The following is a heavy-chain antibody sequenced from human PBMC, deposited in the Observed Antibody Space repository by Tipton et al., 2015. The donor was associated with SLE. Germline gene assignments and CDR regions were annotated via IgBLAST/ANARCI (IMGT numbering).Heavy chain of an antibody. D-gene: IGHD3-3*01. CDR3: ARDLYDVWTGYYVDS. CDR1: GGTFSSYA. Sequence: QVQLVQSGAEVKKPGSSVKVSCKASGGTFSSYAISWVRQAPGQGLEWMGRIIPIFGTANYAQKFQGRVTISRDTFASTAYMELSSLRSEDTAVYYCARDLYDVWTGYYVDSWGQGTLVTVSS. J-gene: IGHJ4*02. V-gene: IGHV1-69*06. CDR2: IIPIFGTA.